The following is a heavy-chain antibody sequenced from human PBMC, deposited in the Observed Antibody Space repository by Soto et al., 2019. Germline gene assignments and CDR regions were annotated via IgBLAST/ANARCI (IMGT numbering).Heavy chain of an antibody. J-gene: IGHJ5*02. V-gene: IGHV1-69*15. CDR1: GGTFSNYA. CDR3: AKDGGKDGYFGNLFDP. D-gene: IGHD5-12*01. CDR2: IIPIFGSA. Sequence: QVQLVQSGAEVKKPGSSVKVSCKASGGTFSNYAITWVRQAPGQGLEWLGRIIPIFGSANIAQKFQGRVTLTADESTTTAYMELSSLRSDDTAVYYCAKDGGKDGYFGNLFDPWGQGTLVTVSS.